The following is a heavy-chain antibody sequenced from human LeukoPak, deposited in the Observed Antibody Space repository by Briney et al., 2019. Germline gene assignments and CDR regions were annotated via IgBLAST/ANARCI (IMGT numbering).Heavy chain of an antibody. V-gene: IGHV3-66*02. Sequence: GGSLRLSCAVSRFTVSSNYMGWVRQAPGKGLEWVSVLYSDGTTYYPDSVKGRVTISRDNSQNTLYLQLDSLRAEDTAVYYCARLYDSSAYGAFDIWGQGTMVTVSS. CDR3: ARLYDSSAYGAFDI. CDR2: LYSDGTT. CDR1: RFTVSSNY. D-gene: IGHD3-22*01. J-gene: IGHJ3*02.